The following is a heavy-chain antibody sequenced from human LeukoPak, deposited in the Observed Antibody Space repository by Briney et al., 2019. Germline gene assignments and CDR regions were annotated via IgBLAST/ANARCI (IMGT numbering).Heavy chain of an antibody. J-gene: IGHJ5*02. V-gene: IGHV3-30-3*01. CDR3: ARDETPITIFGVAGGWFDP. Sequence: GGSLRLSCAASGFTFSSYAMHWVRQAPGKGLEWVAVISYDGSNKYYADSVKGRFTISRDNSKNTLYLQMNSLRAEDTAVYYCARDETPITIFGVAGGWFDPWGQGTLVTVSS. CDR2: ISYDGSNK. CDR1: GFTFSSYA. D-gene: IGHD3-3*01.